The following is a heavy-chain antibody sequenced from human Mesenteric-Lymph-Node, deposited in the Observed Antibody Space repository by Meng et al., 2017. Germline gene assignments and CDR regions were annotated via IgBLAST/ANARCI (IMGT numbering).Heavy chain of an antibody. D-gene: IGHD3-22*01. CDR2: ISSSGSTI. CDR1: GFTFSDYY. V-gene: IGHV3-11*01. CDR3: AREDTYYYDSSGWGGVDY. Sequence: GGSLRLSCAASGFTFSDYYMSWIRQAPGKGLEWVSYISSSGSTIYYADSVKGRFTISRDNAKNSLYLQMNSLRAEDTAVYYCAREDTYYYDSSGWGGVDYWGQGTLVTVSS. J-gene: IGHJ4*02.